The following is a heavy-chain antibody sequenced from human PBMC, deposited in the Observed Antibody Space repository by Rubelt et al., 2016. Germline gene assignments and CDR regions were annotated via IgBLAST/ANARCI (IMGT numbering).Heavy chain of an antibody. Sequence: EVQLVESGGGLVQPGGSLRLSCAASGFTFSSYAMSWVRQAPGKGLEWVSAISGSGGSTYYADSVKGRFTISRDNAKNSRYLQMNSLRAEDTAVYYCARVRHVVVTAINDYWGQGTLVTVSS. CDR3: ARVRHVVVTAINDY. CDR1: GFTFSSYA. V-gene: IGHV3-23*04. D-gene: IGHD2-21*02. J-gene: IGHJ4*02. CDR2: ISGSGGST.